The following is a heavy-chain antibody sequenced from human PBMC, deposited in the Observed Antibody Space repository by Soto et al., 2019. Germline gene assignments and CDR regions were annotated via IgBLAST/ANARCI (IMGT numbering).Heavy chain of an antibody. J-gene: IGHJ4*02. CDR3: ARANYYGSGNLYYFDY. CDR1: GGSISSGGYY. Sequence: QVQLQESGPGLVKPSQTLSLTCTVSGGSISSGGYYWSWIRQHPGKGLEWIGYIYYSGTTNYNPSLKSRVTMSVDTSKNQFSLTLSSVTAADTAVYYCARANYYGSGNLYYFDYWGQGTLVTVSS. V-gene: IGHV4-31*03. CDR2: IYYSGTT. D-gene: IGHD3-10*01.